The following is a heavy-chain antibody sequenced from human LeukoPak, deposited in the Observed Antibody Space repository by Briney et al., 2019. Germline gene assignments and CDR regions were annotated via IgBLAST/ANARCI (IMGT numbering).Heavy chain of an antibody. V-gene: IGHV3-21*01. Sequence: PGGSLRLSCAASGFTFSSYSMNWVRQAPGKGLEWVSSISSSSSYIYYADSVKGRFTISRDNAKNPLYLQMNSLRAEDTAVYYCARDVTMIVVVSHAFDIWGQGTMVTVSS. D-gene: IGHD3-22*01. CDR1: GFTFSSYS. CDR2: ISSSSSYI. CDR3: ARDVTMIVVVSHAFDI. J-gene: IGHJ3*02.